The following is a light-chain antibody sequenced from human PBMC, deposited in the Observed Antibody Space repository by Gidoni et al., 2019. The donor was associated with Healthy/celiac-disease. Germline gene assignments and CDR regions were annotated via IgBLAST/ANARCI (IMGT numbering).Light chain of an antibody. CDR2: GAS. CDR1: QSVSSN. CDR3: QQYNNWPPNT. J-gene: IGKJ2*01. V-gene: IGKV3-15*01. Sequence: EIVMPQSTATLSVSPGERATLSCRASQSVSSNLAWYQQKPGQAPRLLIYGASTRATGIPARFSGSGSGTEFTLTISSLQSADFAVYYCQQYNNWPPNTFGQGTKLEIK.